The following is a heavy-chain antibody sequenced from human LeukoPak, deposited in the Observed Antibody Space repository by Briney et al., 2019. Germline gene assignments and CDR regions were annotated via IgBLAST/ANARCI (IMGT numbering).Heavy chain of an antibody. Sequence: PSETLSLTCSVSGASISNYYWTWIRQPAGKGLEWIGHIYTSGTTNYNPSFESRVTMSVDMSKNQLSLKLSSVTAADTAMYYCARDSSGWYVQLDHWGQGTLVTVSS. J-gene: IGHJ5*02. CDR1: GASISNYY. V-gene: IGHV4-4*07. CDR3: ARDSSGWYVQLDH. CDR2: IYTSGTT. D-gene: IGHD6-19*01.